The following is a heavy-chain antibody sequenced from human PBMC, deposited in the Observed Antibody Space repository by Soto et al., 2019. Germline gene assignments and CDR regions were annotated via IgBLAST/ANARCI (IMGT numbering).Heavy chain of an antibody. CDR3: ERGRYYGIVTGYVSFLDY. Sequence: SETLSLTCAVSGGSVSIGAYYLSWIRQHPGKGLEWVGYTHYGGNTYYNPSLKSRVTVAVDTSKNQVSLQMTSVTAADTAVYYCERGRYYGIVTGYVSFLDYWGQGGVFTVSS. CDR2: THYGGNT. J-gene: IGHJ4*02. D-gene: IGHD3-9*01. V-gene: IGHV4-31*11. CDR1: GGSVSIGAYY.